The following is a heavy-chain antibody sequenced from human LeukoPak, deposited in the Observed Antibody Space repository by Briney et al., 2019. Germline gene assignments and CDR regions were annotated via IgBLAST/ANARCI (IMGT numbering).Heavy chain of an antibody. CDR2: ISWNSGSI. J-gene: IGHJ5*02. CDR3: AKDSPRDRLNWFDP. V-gene: IGHV3-9*01. CDR1: GFTFDDYA. Sequence: GGSLRLSCAASGFTFDDYAMHWVRQAPGKGLEWVSGISWNSGSIGYADSVKGRFTISRDNAKNSLYLQMNSLRAEDTAVYYCAKDSPRDRLNWFDPWGQGTLVTVSS.